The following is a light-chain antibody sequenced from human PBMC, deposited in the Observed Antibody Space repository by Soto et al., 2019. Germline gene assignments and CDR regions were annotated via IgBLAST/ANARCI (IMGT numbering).Light chain of an antibody. CDR2: SAS. J-gene: IGKJ2*01. CDR1: QSVSISS. CDR3: QQYGSSSYT. V-gene: IGKV3-20*01. Sequence: EIVLTQSPGTLSLSPGERATLSCRASQSVSISSLAWYQQKPGQAPRLLIYSASSRATVIPDRCSGSRSGTDFTLTISRLEPEEFAVYYCQQYGSSSYTFGQGTNLEIK.